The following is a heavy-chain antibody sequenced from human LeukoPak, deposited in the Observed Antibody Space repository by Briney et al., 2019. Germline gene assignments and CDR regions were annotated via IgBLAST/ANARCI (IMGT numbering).Heavy chain of an antibody. CDR2: IGGSNSYI. J-gene: IGHJ6*02. CDR3: ARDGFNGGPYLGVFYYNGMDV. CDR1: GFTFSTYS. D-gene: IGHD3-16*01. V-gene: IGHV3-21*01. Sequence: GGSLRLSCAASGFTFSTYSMNWVRQPPGKGLEWVSSIGGSNSYIYYADSVKGRFTISRDNAKNSLYLQMNSLRAEDTAVYFCARDGFNGGPYLGVFYYNGMDVWGQGTTVTVSS.